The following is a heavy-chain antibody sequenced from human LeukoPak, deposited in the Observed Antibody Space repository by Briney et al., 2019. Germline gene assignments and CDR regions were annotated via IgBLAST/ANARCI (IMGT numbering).Heavy chain of an antibody. J-gene: IGHJ4*02. D-gene: IGHD6-19*01. CDR1: GYTFTGYY. V-gene: IGHV1-2*02. CDR3: TRRALAVADPFDY. Sequence: ASVKVSCKASGYTFTGYYMHWVRQAPGKGLEWMGWIHPNSGGTNSAQKFQGRVTMTRDTSISTAYMELSSLRSDDTAVYYCTRRALAVADPFDYWGQGTLVTVSS. CDR2: IHPNSGGT.